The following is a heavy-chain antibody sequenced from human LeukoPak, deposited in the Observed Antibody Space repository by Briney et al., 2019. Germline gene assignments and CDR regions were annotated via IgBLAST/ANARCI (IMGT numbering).Heavy chain of an antibody. CDR1: GFTFSRYW. V-gene: IGHV3-7*01. Sequence: PGGSLRLSCAASGFTFSRYWMGWVRQAPGKGLEWVANIKQDGNEKYYVDSVKGRFTISRDNAKNSLYLQMNSLRAEDTAVYYCAREIAAAGTDYWGQGTLVTVSS. D-gene: IGHD6-13*01. J-gene: IGHJ4*02. CDR3: AREIAAAGTDY. CDR2: IKQDGNEK.